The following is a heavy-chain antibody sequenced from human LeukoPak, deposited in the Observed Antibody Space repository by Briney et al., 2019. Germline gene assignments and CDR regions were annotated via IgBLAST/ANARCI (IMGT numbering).Heavy chain of an antibody. D-gene: IGHD6-13*01. CDR2: IYHSGST. J-gene: IGHJ5*02. Sequence: SETLSLTCSVSTYSISSAYYWGWIRQPPGKGLQWIGSIYHSGSTSYNPSLKSRGTISVDTAKNQFSLKLSAVTAADTAFYYCPRQYSTNWYDDRGWFDPWGQGTLVTVSS. V-gene: IGHV4-38-2*02. CDR3: PRQYSTNWYDDRGWFDP. CDR1: TYSISSAYY.